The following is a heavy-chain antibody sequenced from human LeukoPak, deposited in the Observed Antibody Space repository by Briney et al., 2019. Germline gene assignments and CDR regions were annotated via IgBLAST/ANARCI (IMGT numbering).Heavy chain of an antibody. CDR1: GGSISSGSYY. Sequence: SETLSLTCTVSGGSISSGSYYWTWIRQSAGKGLEWIGRIYTSGSTNHNPSLKSRVTISLDTSKNQFSLKLISVTAADTAVYFCARERTDTSMDYWGQGTLVTVSS. CDR3: ARERTDTSMDY. V-gene: IGHV4-61*02. D-gene: IGHD5-18*01. J-gene: IGHJ4*02. CDR2: IYTSGST.